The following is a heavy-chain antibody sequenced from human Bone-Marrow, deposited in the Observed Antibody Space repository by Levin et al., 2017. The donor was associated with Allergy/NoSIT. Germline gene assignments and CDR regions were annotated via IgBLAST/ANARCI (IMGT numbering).Heavy chain of an antibody. Sequence: ASVKVSCKTSDYTFTNYGINWVRQAPGQGLEWMGWISTFHGDTKYAQKFQGRVTMTTDTSTSTAYLELKSLRSDDTAVYYCARDAKAYCSSSSCYRGAWFDPWGQGTLVTVSS. J-gene: IGHJ5*02. CDR3: ARDAKAYCSSSSCYRGAWFDP. D-gene: IGHD2-2*02. V-gene: IGHV1-18*01. CDR1: DYTFTNYG. CDR2: ISTFHGDT.